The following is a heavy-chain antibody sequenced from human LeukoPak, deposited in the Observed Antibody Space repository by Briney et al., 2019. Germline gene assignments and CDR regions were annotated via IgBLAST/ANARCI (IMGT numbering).Heavy chain of an antibody. CDR3: ARVRSGDLPFFDY. J-gene: IGHJ4*02. V-gene: IGHV3-21*01. Sequence: GGSLRLSCAASGFTFSSYSMNWVRQAPGKGLEWVSSISSSSSYIYYADSVKGRFTISRDNAKNSLYLQMNSLRAEDTAVYYCARVRSGDLPFFDYWGQGTLVTVSS. CDR2: ISSSSSYI. D-gene: IGHD2-21*02. CDR1: GFTFSSYS.